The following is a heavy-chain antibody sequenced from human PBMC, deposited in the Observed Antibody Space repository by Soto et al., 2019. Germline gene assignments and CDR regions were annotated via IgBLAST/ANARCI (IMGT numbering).Heavy chain of an antibody. Sequence: GFLRLSCAASGFTFSSYAMHWVRQAPGKGLEYVSGISSNGGSTYYANSVKGRFTISRDDPQNMAYLQMNSLKIEDTAVYYCHKYSGPLIMPAALGPRTLVTVSS. CDR2: ISSNGGST. V-gene: IGHV3-64*01. J-gene: IGHJ5*02. CDR3: HKYSGPLIMPAA. D-gene: IGHD1-26*01. CDR1: GFTFSSYA.